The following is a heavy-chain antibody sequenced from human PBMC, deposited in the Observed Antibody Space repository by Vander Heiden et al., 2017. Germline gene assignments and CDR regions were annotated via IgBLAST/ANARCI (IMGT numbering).Heavy chain of an antibody. J-gene: IGHJ4*02. Sequence: EVQLVESGGGLVQPGGSLRLSCAASGFTFSSYWTSWVRQAPGKGLEWVANIKKDGSEKNYVDSVKGRFTISRDNAKNSLYLHINSLRVEDTAVYYCARELSGSFDYWGQATLVTVSS. V-gene: IGHV3-7*01. CDR3: ARELSGSFDY. CDR2: IKKDGSEK. D-gene: IGHD1-26*01. CDR1: GFTFSSYW.